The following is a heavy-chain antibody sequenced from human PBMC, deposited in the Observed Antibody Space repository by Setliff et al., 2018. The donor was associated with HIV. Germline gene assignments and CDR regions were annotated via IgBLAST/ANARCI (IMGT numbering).Heavy chain of an antibody. D-gene: IGHD5-12*01. Sequence: SETLSLTCTVPGGSISTYYWSWIRQPPGKGLEWIGSIYLTGSSDNNPSLKSRVTLSVDTSKHQFSLKLNSVTAADTAMYYCARGRRGFSGYGDYYYMDVWGKGTAVTVSS. CDR1: GGSISTYY. V-gene: IGHV4-59*12. CDR2: IYLTGSS. CDR3: ARGRRGFSGYGDYYYMDV. J-gene: IGHJ6*03.